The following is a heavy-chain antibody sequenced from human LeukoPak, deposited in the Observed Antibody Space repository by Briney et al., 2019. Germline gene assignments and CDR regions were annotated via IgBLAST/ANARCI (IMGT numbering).Heavy chain of an antibody. CDR1: GGSVSTSSYY. Sequence: SETLSLTCTVSGGSVSTSSYYWGWIRQPPGRGLEWIGSIYYSGNTYYNPSLKSRVTISVDTSKNQFSLKLSSVTAADTAVHYCARNQRDYLFDYWGQGTLVTVSS. CDR2: IYYSGNT. J-gene: IGHJ4*02. D-gene: IGHD4-17*01. V-gene: IGHV4-39*01. CDR3: ARNQRDYLFDY.